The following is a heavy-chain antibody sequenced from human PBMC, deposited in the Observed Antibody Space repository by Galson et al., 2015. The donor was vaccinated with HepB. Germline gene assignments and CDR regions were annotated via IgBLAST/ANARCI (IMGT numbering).Heavy chain of an antibody. CDR3: AKGYFEGYRRGRHVFDI. CDR2: ISGNGGSL. V-gene: IGHV3-23*01. D-gene: IGHD3-9*01. CDR1: GFTFSSYA. J-gene: IGHJ3*02. Sequence: SLRLSCAASGFTFSSYAMNWVRQAPGKGLEWVSTISGNGGSLYYDDSVRGRFTISRDNSKNTQYLQMDSLRGEDTAVYYCAKGYFEGYRRGRHVFDIWGQGQMVIVSS.